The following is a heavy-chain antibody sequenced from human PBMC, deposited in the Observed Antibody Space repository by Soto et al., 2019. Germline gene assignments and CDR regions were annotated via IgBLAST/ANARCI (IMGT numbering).Heavy chain of an antibody. V-gene: IGHV3-30*18. J-gene: IGHJ3*02. Sequence: QVQLVESGGGVVQPGRSLRLSCAASGFTFSSYGMHWVRQAPGKGLEWVAVISYDGSNKYYADSVKGRFTISRDNSKNSLYLQMNSLRAEDTAVYYCAKVLTMIVVVTSMCAFDIRGQGTMVTVSS. CDR3: AKVLTMIVVVTSMCAFDI. CDR1: GFTFSSYG. D-gene: IGHD3-22*01. CDR2: ISYDGSNK.